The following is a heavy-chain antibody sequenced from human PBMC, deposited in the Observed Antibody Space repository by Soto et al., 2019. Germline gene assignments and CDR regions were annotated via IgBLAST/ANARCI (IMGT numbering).Heavy chain of an antibody. CDR1: GGSISSGGYY. J-gene: IGHJ3*01. Sequence: PLSLTCTVSGGSISSGGYYWSWIRQHTGKGLEWIGYIYYSGSTYYNPSLKSRVTISVDTSKNQFSLKLSSVTAADTAVYYCARDKGYTMVWGDDYYQQYAVVGCGPGTTLSV. CDR2: IYYSGST. CDR3: ARDKGYTMVWGDDYYQQYAVVG. D-gene: IGHD3-10*01. V-gene: IGHV4-31*02.